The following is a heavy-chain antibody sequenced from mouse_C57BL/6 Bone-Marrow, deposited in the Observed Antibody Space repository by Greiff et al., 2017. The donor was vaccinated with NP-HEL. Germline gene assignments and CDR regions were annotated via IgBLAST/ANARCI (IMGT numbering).Heavy chain of an antibody. CDR1: GFNIKDDY. D-gene: IGHD1-1*01. CDR3: TTTTGFDV. J-gene: IGHJ1*03. CDR2: IDPENGDT. Sequence: EVKLVESGAELVRPGASVKLSCTASGFNIKDDYMHWVKQRPEQGLEWIGWIDPENGDTEYASKFQGKATITADTSSNTAYLQLSSLTSEDTAVYYCTTTTGFDVWGTGTTVTVSS. V-gene: IGHV14-4*01.